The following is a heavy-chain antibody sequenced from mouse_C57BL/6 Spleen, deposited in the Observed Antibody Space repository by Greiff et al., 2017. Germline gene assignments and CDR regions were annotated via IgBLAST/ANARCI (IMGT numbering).Heavy chain of an antibody. CDR1: GFSLSTSGMG. V-gene: IGHV8-12*01. CDR3: ANYYGSSFAWFAY. Sequence: LQQSGPGILQSSQTLSLTCSFSGFSLSTSGMGVSWIRQPSGKGLEWLAHIYWDDDKRYNPSLKSRLTISKDTSRNQVFLKITSVDTADTATYYCANYYGSSFAWFAYWGQGTLVTVSA. D-gene: IGHD1-1*01. CDR2: IYWDDDK. J-gene: IGHJ3*01.